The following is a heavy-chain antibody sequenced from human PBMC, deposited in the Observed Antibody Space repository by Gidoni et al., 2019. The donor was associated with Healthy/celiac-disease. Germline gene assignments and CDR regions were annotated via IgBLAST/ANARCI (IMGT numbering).Heavy chain of an antibody. V-gene: IGHV1-69*04. CDR3: ARGASGGCPFY. Sequence: QVQLVQSGAEVKTPGSSVTVSCKASGGTFSSYAISWVRQAPGQGLEWMGRIIPILGIANYAQKFQGRVTITADKSTSTAYMELSSLRSEDTAVYYCARGASGGCPFYWGQGTLVTVSS. CDR2: IIPILGIA. J-gene: IGHJ4*02. CDR1: GGTFSSYA. D-gene: IGHD6-19*01.